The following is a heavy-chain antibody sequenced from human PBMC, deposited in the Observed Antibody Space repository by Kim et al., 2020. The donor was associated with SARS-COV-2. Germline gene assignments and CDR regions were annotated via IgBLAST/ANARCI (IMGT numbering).Heavy chain of an antibody. Sequence: ASVKVSCKASEYTFTSYVIHWVRQAPGQRLEWMGWINAGNGNTKYSQKFQGRVTITRDTSASTAYMELSSLGSEDTAVYYCARDSGFTFCSNISCYHNPLAYWGQGTLVTVSS. CDR2: INAGNGNT. CDR3: ARDSGFTFCSNISCYHNPLAY. D-gene: IGHD2-2*01. CDR1: EYTFTSYV. V-gene: IGHV1-3*01. J-gene: IGHJ4*02.